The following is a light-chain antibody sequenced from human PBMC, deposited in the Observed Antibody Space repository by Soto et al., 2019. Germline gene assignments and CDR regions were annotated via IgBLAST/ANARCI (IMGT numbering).Light chain of an antibody. J-gene: IGKJ2*01. CDR2: WGS. CDR3: QQGYRSPFT. CDR1: QRLFFTSNKKNS. V-gene: IGKV4-1*01. Sequence: DIVLTQSPASLDVSLGERVTINCKSSQRLFFTSNKKNSLAWYQQKPGQPPKLIIYWGSSRESGVPARFRGAGSATECTLTISSLQAEDVAVYYCQQGYRSPFTFGQGTKVGIK.